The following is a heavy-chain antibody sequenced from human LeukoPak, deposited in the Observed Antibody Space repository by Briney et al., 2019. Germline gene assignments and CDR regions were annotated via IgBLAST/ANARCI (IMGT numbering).Heavy chain of an antibody. D-gene: IGHD3-22*01. J-gene: IGHJ6*04. CDR2: IKQDGSEK. Sequence: GGSLRLSCAASGFKFSSNWMSWVRQAPGKGLEWVANIKQDGSEKYYVDSVKGRFTISRDNAKNSLYLQMNSLRAEDTAVYYCAKAAIKYYYDSSGYYPVWGKGTTVTVSS. CDR3: AKAAIKYYYDSSGYYPV. CDR1: GFKFSSNW. V-gene: IGHV3-7*03.